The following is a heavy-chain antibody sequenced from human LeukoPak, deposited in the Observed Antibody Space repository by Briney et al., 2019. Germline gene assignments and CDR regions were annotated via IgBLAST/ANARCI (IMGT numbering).Heavy chain of an antibody. CDR2: ISYDGSNK. D-gene: IGHD4-17*01. J-gene: IGHJ4*02. Sequence: SGGSLRLSRAASGFTFSSYAMHWVRQAPGKGLEWVAVISYDGSNKYYADSVKGRFTISRDNSKNTLYLQMNSLRAEDTAVYYCARDFYGDFSKFDYWGQGTLVTVSS. CDR1: GFTFSSYA. V-gene: IGHV3-30-3*01. CDR3: ARDFYGDFSKFDY.